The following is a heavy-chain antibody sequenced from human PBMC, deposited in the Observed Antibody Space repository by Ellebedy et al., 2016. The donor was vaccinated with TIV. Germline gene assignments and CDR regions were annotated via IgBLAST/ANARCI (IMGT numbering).Heavy chain of an antibody. CDR3: ARESRCSSTSCKRTPFDY. Sequence: AASVKVSCKASGFTFAGYYIHWVRQAPGQGLEWMGIINPSGGSTSYAQKFQGRVTMTRDTSTSTVYMELSSLRSEDTAVYYCARESRCSSTSCKRTPFDYWGQGTLVTVSS. CDR1: GFTFAGYY. V-gene: IGHV1-46*01. D-gene: IGHD2-2*01. CDR2: INPSGGST. J-gene: IGHJ4*02.